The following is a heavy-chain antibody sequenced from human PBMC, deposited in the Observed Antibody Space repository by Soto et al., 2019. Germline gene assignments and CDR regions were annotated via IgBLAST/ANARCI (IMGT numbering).Heavy chain of an antibody. Sequence: GGSLRLSCAASGFTFSSYSMNWVRQAPGKGLEWVSYISSSSSTIYYADSVKGRFTISRDNAKNSLYLQMNSLRAEDTAVYYCARGMYYDFWSGYYTGTPYYYYSGMDVWGQGTTVTVSS. D-gene: IGHD3-3*01. CDR3: ARGMYYDFWSGYYTGTPYYYYSGMDV. CDR1: GFTFSSYS. V-gene: IGHV3-48*01. J-gene: IGHJ6*02. CDR2: ISSSSSTI.